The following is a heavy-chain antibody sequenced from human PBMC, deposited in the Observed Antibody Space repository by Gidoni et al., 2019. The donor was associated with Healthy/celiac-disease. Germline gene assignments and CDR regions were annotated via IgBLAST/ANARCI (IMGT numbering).Heavy chain of an antibody. CDR3: TTEGGYDSLWGYYYYYMDV. CDR2: IKSKTDGGTT. V-gene: IGHV3-15*07. Sequence: EVQLVESGGGLVKPGGSLRLSCAASGFTFSNAWMNWVRQAPGKGLGWVGRIKSKTDGGTTDYAAPVKGRFTSSRDDSKNTLYLQMNSLKTEDTAVYYCTTEGGYDSLWGYYYYYMDVWGKGTTVTVSS. D-gene: IGHD5-12*01. CDR1: GFTFSNAW. J-gene: IGHJ6*03.